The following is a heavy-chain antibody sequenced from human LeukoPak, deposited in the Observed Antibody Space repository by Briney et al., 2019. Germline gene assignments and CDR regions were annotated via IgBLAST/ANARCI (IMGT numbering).Heavy chain of an antibody. CDR1: GFTFSSYS. V-gene: IGHV3-21*01. CDR2: ISSSSSYI. CDR3: ARPLVADAFDI. J-gene: IGHJ3*02. Sequence: GGSLRLSCAASGFTFSSYSMNWVRQAPGKGLEWVSSISSSSSYIYYADSVKGRFTISRGNAKNSLYLQMNSLRAEDTAVYYCARPLVADAFDIWGQGTMVTVSS. D-gene: IGHD5-12*01.